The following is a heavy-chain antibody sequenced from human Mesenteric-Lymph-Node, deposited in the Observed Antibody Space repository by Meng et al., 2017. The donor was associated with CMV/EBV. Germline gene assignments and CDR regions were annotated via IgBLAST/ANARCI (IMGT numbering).Heavy chain of an antibody. CDR1: GGTFSSYT. D-gene: IGHD6-13*01. CDR2: IIPILGIA. Sequence: QVQLVQSGAEVKKPGPSVKLSCKASGGTFSSYTISWVRQAPGQGLEWMGRIIPILGIANYAQKFQGRVTITADKSTSTAYMELSSLRSEDTAVYYCAGGIAAAGSRWFDPWGQGTLVTVSS. J-gene: IGHJ5*02. V-gene: IGHV1-69*02. CDR3: AGGIAAAGSRWFDP.